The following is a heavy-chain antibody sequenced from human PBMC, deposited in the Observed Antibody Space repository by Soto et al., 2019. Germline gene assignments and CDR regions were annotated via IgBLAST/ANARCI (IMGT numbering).Heavy chain of an antibody. V-gene: IGHV3-30*18. CDR3: AKWDHGMDV. D-gene: IGHD1-26*01. Sequence: QSGGPLSLSCAASDFTFSSYGWQWVRQAPGKGLEWVAVISYDGSNKYYADSVKGRFTISRDNSKNTLYLQMNSLRAEDTAVYYCAKWDHGMDVWGQGTTVTVSS. CDR2: ISYDGSNK. J-gene: IGHJ6*02. CDR1: DFTFSSYG.